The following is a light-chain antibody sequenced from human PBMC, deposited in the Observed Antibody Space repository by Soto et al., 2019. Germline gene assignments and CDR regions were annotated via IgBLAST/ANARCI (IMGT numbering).Light chain of an antibody. CDR1: QNINRY. CDR2: DSS. J-gene: IGKJ4*01. CDR3: QQYYTSSPLT. V-gene: IGKV1-5*01. Sequence: IQMTQSPFTLSDFVGDTVTSTWRASQNINRYLAWYQQKPGKAPKLLIYDSSTLERGVPSRFNGSGSATAFTLTISSLQTEDFATYYCQQYYTSSPLTFGGGTKVDNK.